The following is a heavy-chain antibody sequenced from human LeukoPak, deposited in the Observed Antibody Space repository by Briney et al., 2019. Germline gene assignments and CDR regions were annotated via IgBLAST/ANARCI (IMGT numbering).Heavy chain of an antibody. CDR3: ARHGYYDSSGYYGHFDY. CDR1: GGSISSYY. D-gene: IGHD3-22*01. CDR2: IYYSGST. Sequence: PSETLSLTCTVSGGSISSYYWSWIRQPPGKGLEWIGYIYYSGSTNYNPSLKSRVTISVDTSTNQFSLKLSSVTAADTAVYYCARHGYYDSSGYYGHFDYWGQGTLVTVSS. J-gene: IGHJ4*02. V-gene: IGHV4-59*08.